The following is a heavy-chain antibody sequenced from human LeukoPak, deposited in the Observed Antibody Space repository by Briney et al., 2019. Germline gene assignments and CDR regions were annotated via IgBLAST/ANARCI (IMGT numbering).Heavy chain of an antibody. Sequence: GGSLRLSCAASGFTFDDYGMSWVRQAPGKGLEWVSGINWNGGSTGYADSVKGRFTISRDNAKNSLCLQMNSLRAEDTALYHCARGIRYFDWLPLDYWGQGTLVTVSS. CDR3: ARGIRYFDWLPLDY. J-gene: IGHJ4*02. CDR2: INWNGGST. D-gene: IGHD3-9*01. V-gene: IGHV3-20*01. CDR1: GFTFDDYG.